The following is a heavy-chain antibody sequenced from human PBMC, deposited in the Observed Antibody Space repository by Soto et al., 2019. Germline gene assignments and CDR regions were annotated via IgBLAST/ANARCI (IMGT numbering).Heavy chain of an antibody. V-gene: IGHV3-11*06. Sequence: PGGSLRLSCAASGFTFSYYYMTWIRQAPGRGLEWVSYISSSSTYTNYADSVKGRFTISRDNAKNSVFLQMNSLRAEDTAIYYCARVGGGSSSCPLRWGQGTLVNVSS. CDR3: ARVGGGSSSCPLR. CDR1: GFTFSYYY. CDR2: ISSSSTYT. J-gene: IGHJ4*02. D-gene: IGHD6-6*01.